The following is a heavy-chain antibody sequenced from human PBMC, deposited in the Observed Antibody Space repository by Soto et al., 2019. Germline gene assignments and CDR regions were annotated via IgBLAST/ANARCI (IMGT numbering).Heavy chain of an antibody. J-gene: IGHJ4*02. CDR1: GGSISSYY. CDR3: ARQRGSSWYHQAYYFDY. V-gene: IGHV4-59*08. D-gene: IGHD6-13*01. CDR2: IYYSGST. Sequence: SETLSLTCTVSGGSISSYYWSWIRQPPGKGLEWIGYIYYSGSTNYNPSLKSRVTISVDTSKNQFSLKLSSVTAADTAVYYCARQRGSSWYHQAYYFDYWGQGTLVTVSS.